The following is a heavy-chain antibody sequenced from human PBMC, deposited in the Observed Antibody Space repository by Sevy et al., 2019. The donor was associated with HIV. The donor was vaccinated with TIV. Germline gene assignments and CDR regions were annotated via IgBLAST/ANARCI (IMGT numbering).Heavy chain of an antibody. CDR2: FKSKADDGTV. CDR3: TRWKGLQSIFDY. CDR1: GFTFGDYA. Sequence: GGSLRLSCTTSGFTFGDYAMNWVCQAPGKGLEWVAFFKSKADDGTVDHAASLKGRFTISRDDSKSIAYLQMNDLTTEDTGVYYCTRWKGLQSIFDYWGQGALVTVSS. J-gene: IGHJ4*02. D-gene: IGHD1-1*01. V-gene: IGHV3-49*04.